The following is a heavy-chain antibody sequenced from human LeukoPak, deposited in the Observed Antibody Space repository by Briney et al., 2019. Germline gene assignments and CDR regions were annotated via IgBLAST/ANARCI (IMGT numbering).Heavy chain of an antibody. CDR2: ISYDGSNK. Sequence: GGSLRLSCAASGFTFSSYGMHWVRQAPGKGLEWVAVISYDGSNKYYADSVKGRLTISRDNSKNTLYLQMNSLRAEDTAVYYCAKGIEAYYYYYYMDVWGKGTTVTVSS. J-gene: IGHJ6*03. V-gene: IGHV3-30*18. CDR3: AKGIEAYYYYYYMDV. CDR1: GFTFSSYG. D-gene: IGHD2-21*01.